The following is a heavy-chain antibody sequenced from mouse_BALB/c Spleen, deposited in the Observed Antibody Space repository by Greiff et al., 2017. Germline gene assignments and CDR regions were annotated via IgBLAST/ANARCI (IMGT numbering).Heavy chain of an antibody. V-gene: IGHV1S81*02. J-gene: IGHJ4*01. CDR2: INPSNGRT. Sequence: QVQLQQPGAELVKPGASVKLSCKASGYTFTSYWMHWVKQRPGQGLEWIGEINPSNGRTNYNQKFKSKATLTVDKSSSTAYMQLSSLTSEDSAVYYCARGVHGRNYYSLDYWGQGTSVTVSS. D-gene: IGHD5-1*01. CDR3: ARGVHGRNYYSLDY. CDR1: GYTFTSYW.